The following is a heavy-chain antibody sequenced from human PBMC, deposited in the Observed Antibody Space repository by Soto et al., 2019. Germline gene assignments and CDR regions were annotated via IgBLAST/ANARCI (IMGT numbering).Heavy chain of an antibody. Sequence: QVQLVQSGAEVKKPGASVKVSCKTSGYTFTSYDIHWVRQATGQGPEWMGWMNPNSGNTVYAQKFQGRIIMTRNTSMSTAYMELSSLRSEDTAVYYCARTRFGAVAGTRGQGTLVTVSS. J-gene: IGHJ4*02. D-gene: IGHD6-19*01. V-gene: IGHV1-8*01. CDR1: GYTFTSYD. CDR3: ARTRFGAVAGT. CDR2: MNPNSGNT.